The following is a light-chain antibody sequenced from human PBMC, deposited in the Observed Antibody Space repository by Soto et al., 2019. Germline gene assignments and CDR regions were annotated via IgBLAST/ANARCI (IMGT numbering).Light chain of an antibody. CDR3: SSYTSSSTFD. Sequence: QSALTQPASVSGSPGQSITISCTGTSSDVGGYNYVSWYQQHPGKAPKLMIYDVSNPPSGVSNRCSGSKSGNTASLTISGLQAEDEADYYCSSYTSSSTFDFGTGTKITVL. V-gene: IGLV2-14*01. CDR2: DVS. CDR1: SSDVGGYNY. J-gene: IGLJ1*01.